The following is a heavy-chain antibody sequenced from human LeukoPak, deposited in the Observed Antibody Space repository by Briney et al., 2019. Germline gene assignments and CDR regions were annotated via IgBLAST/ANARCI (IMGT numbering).Heavy chain of an antibody. J-gene: IGHJ6*03. Sequence: SETLSLTCTVSGGSISSSPYYWGWIRQPPGKGLEWIGTIHYDGSTYYNPSLKSRVTISVDTSKNQFSLKLSSVTAADTAVYYCARVYYYYYYMDVWGKGTSVTVSS. CDR1: GGSISSSPYY. V-gene: IGHV4-39*07. CDR3: ARVYYYYYYMDV. CDR2: IHYDGST.